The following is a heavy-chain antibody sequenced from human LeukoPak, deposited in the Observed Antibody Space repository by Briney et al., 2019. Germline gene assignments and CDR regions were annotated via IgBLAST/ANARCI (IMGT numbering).Heavy chain of an antibody. CDR2: IYHSGST. CDR3: ARGGIAAAGSPLRRRNWFDP. V-gene: IGHV4-4*02. CDR1: GGSISSSNW. Sequence: SGTLSLTCAVSGGSISSSNWWSWVRQPPGKGLEWIGEIYHSGSTNYNPSLKSRVTISVDKSKNQFSLKLSSVTAADTAVYYCARGGIAAAGSPLRRRNWFDPWGQGTLVTVSS. J-gene: IGHJ5*02. D-gene: IGHD6-13*01.